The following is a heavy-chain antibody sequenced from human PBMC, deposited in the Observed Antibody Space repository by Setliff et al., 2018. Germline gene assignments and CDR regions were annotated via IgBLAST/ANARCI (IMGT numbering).Heavy chain of an antibody. CDR2: IYYSGST. CDR1: GGSISSYY. CDR3: ARGGSWYGSSFDS. Sequence: NPSETLSLTCTVSGGSISSYYWSWIRQPPGKGLEWIGYIYYSGSTNYNPSLKSRVTISVDTSKNQFSLKLSSVTAADTAVYYCARGGSWYGSSFDSWGQGTLVTVSS. J-gene: IGHJ4*02. V-gene: IGHV4-59*01. D-gene: IGHD6-13*01.